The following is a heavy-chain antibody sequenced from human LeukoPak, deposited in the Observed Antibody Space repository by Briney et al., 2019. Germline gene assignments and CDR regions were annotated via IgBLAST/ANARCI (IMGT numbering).Heavy chain of an antibody. CDR1: GYSFTSYW. CDR2: IYPGDSDT. V-gene: IGHV5-51*01. CDR3: ARAIRGYQPLLPFDY. Sequence: GESPKISCKGSGYSFTSYWIGWVRQMPGKGLEWMGIIYPGDSDTRYSPSFQGQVTVSADKSNSTAYLQWSSLKASDTAMYYCARAIRGYQPLLPFDYWGQGTLVTVSS. D-gene: IGHD2-2*01. J-gene: IGHJ4*02.